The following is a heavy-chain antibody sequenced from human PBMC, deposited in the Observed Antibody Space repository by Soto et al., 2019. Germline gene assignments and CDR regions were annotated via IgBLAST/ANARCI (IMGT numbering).Heavy chain of an antibody. CDR2: INPNSGGT. J-gene: IGHJ6*02. CDR1: GYTFTGYY. Sequence: QVQLVQSGAEVKKPGASVKVSCKASGYTFTGYYMHWVRQAPGHGLEWMGWINPNSGGTNYAQKFQGWVTMTRDTSISTAYMELSRLRSDDTAVYYCARDFRSFLGSSWSHGMDVWGQGTTVTVSS. V-gene: IGHV1-2*04. D-gene: IGHD6-13*01. CDR3: ARDFRSFLGSSWSHGMDV.